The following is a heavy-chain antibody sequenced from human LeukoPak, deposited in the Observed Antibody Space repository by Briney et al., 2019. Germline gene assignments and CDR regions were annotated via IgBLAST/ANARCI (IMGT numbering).Heavy chain of an antibody. CDR1: GGSISSYY. Sequence: SETLSLTCTVSGGSISSYYWSWIRQPPGKGLEWIGYIYYSGSTNYNPSLKSRVTISVDTSKNQSSLKLSSVTAADTAVYYCARLTHGDYYDSSGYYPDYWGQGTLVTVFS. CDR3: ARLTHGDYYDSSGYYPDY. D-gene: IGHD3-22*01. CDR2: IYYSGST. V-gene: IGHV4-59*08. J-gene: IGHJ4*02.